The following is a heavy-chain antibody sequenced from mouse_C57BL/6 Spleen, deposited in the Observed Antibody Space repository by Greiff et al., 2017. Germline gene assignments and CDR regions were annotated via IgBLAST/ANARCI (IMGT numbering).Heavy chain of an antibody. CDR3: ARRENGNYAWFAY. Sequence: QVQLKQPGAELVKPGASVKMSCKASGYTFTSYWITWVKQRPGQGLEWIGDIYPGSGSTNYNEKFKSKATLTVDTSSSTAYMQLSSLTSEDSAVYYCARRENGNYAWFAYWGQGTLVTVSA. J-gene: IGHJ3*01. CDR2: IYPGSGST. CDR1: GYTFTSYW. D-gene: IGHD2-1*01. V-gene: IGHV1-55*01.